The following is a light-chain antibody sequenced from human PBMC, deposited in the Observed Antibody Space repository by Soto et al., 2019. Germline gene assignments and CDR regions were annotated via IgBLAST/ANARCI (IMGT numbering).Light chain of an antibody. CDR1: QSVSNY. Sequence: EIVLTQSPATLSLSPGGRATLSCRASQSVSNYLAWYQQKPGQVPRLLIYDTFHRATGTPARFSVSGSGKDFALSISILESESLAVYDSQYSAIVVSFGGGTKVEIQ. CDR3: QYSAIVVS. CDR2: DTF. J-gene: IGKJ4*01. V-gene: IGKV3-11*01.